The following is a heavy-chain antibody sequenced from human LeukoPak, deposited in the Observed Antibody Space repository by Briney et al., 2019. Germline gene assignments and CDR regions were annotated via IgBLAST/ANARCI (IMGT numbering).Heavy chain of an antibody. CDR1: GFTFSSYG. Sequence: GGSLRLSCAASGFTFSSYGMHWVRQAPGKGLEWVSSIISSSSYIYYADSVKGRFTISRDNAKNSLYLQMNSLRAEDTAVYYCAREAGGSYRISDYWGQGTLVTVSS. CDR3: AREAGGSYRISDY. V-gene: IGHV3-21*01. D-gene: IGHD5-18*01. CDR2: IISSSSYI. J-gene: IGHJ4*02.